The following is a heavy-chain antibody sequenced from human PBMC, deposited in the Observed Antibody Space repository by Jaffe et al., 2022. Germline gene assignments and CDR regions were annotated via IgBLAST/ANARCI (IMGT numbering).Heavy chain of an antibody. CDR2: IYHSGST. CDR1: DASISSSSYY. V-gene: IGHV4-39*01. J-gene: IGHJ4*02. Sequence: QLQLQESGPGLVKPSETLSLTCTVSDASISSSSYYWGWIRQPPGKGLEWIGSIYHSGSTYYNPSLKSRVTISVDTSKKQFSLKLSSVTAADTAVYYCARGCYEFWSGSYPGYYFDYWGQGTLVTVSS. D-gene: IGHD3-3*01. CDR3: ARGCYEFWSGSYPGYYFDY.